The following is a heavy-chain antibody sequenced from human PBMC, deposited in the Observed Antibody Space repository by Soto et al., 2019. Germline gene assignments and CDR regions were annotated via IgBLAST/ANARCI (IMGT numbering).Heavy chain of an antibody. V-gene: IGHV3-7*01. CDR1: GFTFSSYW. J-gene: IGHJ4*02. CDR3: ARDQWLPLGYFDC. D-gene: IGHD5-12*01. CDR2: IKQDGSEK. Sequence: EVQLVESGGGLVQPGGSLRLSCVASGFTFSSYWMNWVRQAPGKELEWVANIKQDGSEKNYVDSVKGRFTISRDNAKNSLYLKMNRLRAEDSAVYYCARDQWLPLGYFDCWGQGTLVTFSA.